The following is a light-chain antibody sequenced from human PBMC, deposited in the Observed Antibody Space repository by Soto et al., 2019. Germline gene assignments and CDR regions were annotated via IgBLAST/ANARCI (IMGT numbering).Light chain of an antibody. CDR2: GAS. V-gene: IGKV3-20*01. Sequence: EIVLTQSPGTLSLSPGERATLSCRAIQSVSNNYLAWYQQKPGQAPRLLIYGASNRATGIPDRFSGSGSGTDFTLTITSLQSEDFALYHCQQYHIWPPITFGQGTRLEIK. J-gene: IGKJ5*01. CDR1: QSVSNNY. CDR3: QQYHIWPPIT.